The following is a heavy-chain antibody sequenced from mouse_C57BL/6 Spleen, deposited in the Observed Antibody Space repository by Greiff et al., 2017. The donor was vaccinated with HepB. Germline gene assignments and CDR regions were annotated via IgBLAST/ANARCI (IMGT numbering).Heavy chain of an antibody. D-gene: IGHD4-1*01. CDR1: GYTFTSYG. V-gene: IGHV1-81*01. Sequence: QVHVKQSGAELARPGASVKLSCKASGYTFTSYGISWVKQRTGQGLEWIGEIYPRSGNTYYNEKFKGKATLTADKSSSTAYMELRSLTSEDSAVYFCARGRTGTGYFDYWGQGTTLTVSS. CDR2: IYPRSGNT. J-gene: IGHJ2*01. CDR3: ARGRTGTGYFDY.